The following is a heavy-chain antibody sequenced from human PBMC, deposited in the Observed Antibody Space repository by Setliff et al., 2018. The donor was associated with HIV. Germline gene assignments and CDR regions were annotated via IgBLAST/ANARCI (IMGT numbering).Heavy chain of an antibody. Sequence: PGESLKISCKGSGYSFTSYWIGWVRQMPGKGLEWMGLIWPDDSDTIYSPSFQGQVTMSVDKSITTAYLHWNSLKASDSAMYYCGRLRTNTVYGILGKWFDSWGRGTLVTVSS. D-gene: IGHD2-8*01. J-gene: IGHJ5*01. V-gene: IGHV5-51*01. CDR1: GYSFTSYW. CDR2: IWPDDSDT. CDR3: GRLRTNTVYGILGKWFDS.